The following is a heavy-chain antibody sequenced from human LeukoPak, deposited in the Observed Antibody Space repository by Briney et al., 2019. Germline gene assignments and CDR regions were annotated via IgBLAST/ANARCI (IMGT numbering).Heavy chain of an antibody. CDR1: DDSITMYY. CDR2: VDHTGGT. Sequence: SETLSLTCTVSDDSITMYYWTWIRQPPGKGLEWIGYVDHTGGTKFNPSLNGRVSISRDTSNNFFSLRLRSVTAADTAVYFCARGRVSSSTWYSTYYYFFYMDFWGKGTTVTVSS. V-gene: IGHV4-59*01. D-gene: IGHD4-11*01. CDR3: ARGRVSSSTWYSTYYYFFYMDF. J-gene: IGHJ6*03.